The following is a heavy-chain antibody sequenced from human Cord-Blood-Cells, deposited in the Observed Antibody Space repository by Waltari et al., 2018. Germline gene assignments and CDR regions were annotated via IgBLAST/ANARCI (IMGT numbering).Heavy chain of an antibody. D-gene: IGHD5-12*01. CDR3: ARHIVATQGAFDI. Sequence: EVQLVESGGGLVQPGGSLRPSCAASGFTFSSYWMRWVRQAPGKGLEWVANIKQDGSEKYYVDSVKGRFTISRDNAKNSLYLQMNSLRAEDTAVYYCARHIVATQGAFDIWGQGTMVTVSS. J-gene: IGHJ3*02. CDR1: GFTFSSYW. V-gene: IGHV3-7*01. CDR2: IKQDGSEK.